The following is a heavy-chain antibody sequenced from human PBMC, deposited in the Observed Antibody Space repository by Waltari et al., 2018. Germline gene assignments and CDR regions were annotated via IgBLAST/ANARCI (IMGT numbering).Heavy chain of an antibody. CDR1: ISYINSDFY. V-gene: IGHV4-38-2*02. CDR2: FYYDGRA. J-gene: IGHJ4*02. Sequence: QVQLQESGPGLVQPSETLTLTCTTSISYINSDFYSGWIRQSPGKGLEWIGNFYYDGRAYYNPSLESRVIISGDKSRKEFSLVLSSVTAADTAMYYCVRSPGSSFDYWGQGILVTVSS. CDR3: VRSPGSSFDY.